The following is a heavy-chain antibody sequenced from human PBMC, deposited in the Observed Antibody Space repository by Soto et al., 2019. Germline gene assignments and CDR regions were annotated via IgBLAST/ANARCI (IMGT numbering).Heavy chain of an antibody. D-gene: IGHD3-10*01. CDR1: GGSFSGYY. J-gene: IGHJ4*02. CDR3: AGGGSGSYDY. CDR2: INHSGST. Sequence: PSETLSLTCAVYGGSFSGYYWTWIRQPPWTGLEWIGEINHSGSTNYNPSLKSRVTISVDTSKNQFPLKLTSVTAADTAVYYCAGGGSGSYDYWRQGTLVTVSS. V-gene: IGHV4-34*01.